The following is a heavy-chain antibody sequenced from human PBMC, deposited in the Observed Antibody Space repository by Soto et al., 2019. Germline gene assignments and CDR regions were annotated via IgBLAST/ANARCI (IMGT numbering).Heavy chain of an antibody. J-gene: IGHJ6*02. V-gene: IGHV1-58*01. Sequence: ASVKVSCKASGVTFTSSTVQWGLQARRQRRKMIGWIVVGSSNTKYAQKCQERVTNTRDMSTSKAYMELSSLRSEDTAVYYCATDSIGYCSGGSCYYYYGMDVWGQGTTVTVSS. CDR3: ATDSIGYCSGGSCYYYYGMDV. CDR1: GVTFTSST. D-gene: IGHD2-15*01. CDR2: IVVGSSNT.